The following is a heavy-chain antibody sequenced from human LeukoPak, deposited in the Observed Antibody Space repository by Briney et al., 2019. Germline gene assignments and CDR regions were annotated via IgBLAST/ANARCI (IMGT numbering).Heavy chain of an antibody. CDR3: ARYNDTVTTNLDY. CDR2: IYPGDSDT. V-gene: IGHV5-51*01. CDR1: GYSFTSYW. J-gene: IGHJ4*02. D-gene: IGHD4-17*01. Sequence: GESLKISCKGSGYSFTSYWIGWVRQMPGKGLEWMGIIYPGDSDTRYSPSFQGQVTISADKSISTACLQWSSLKASDTAMYYCARYNDTVTTNLDYWGQGTLVTVSS.